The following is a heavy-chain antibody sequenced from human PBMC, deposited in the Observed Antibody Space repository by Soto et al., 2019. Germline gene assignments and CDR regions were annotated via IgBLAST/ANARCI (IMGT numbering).Heavy chain of an antibody. D-gene: IGHD4-17*01. CDR3: ANSTSTVTWWFDP. CDR2: IYWDDDK. Sequence: QITLKESGPTLVKPTQTLTLTCTFSGFSLTTSGVGVGWIRQPPGKALEWLALIYWDDDKRYSPSLKSRLTITKDTTNNHVVLTMTNMTPTNTAPYFTANSTSTVTWWFDPWGQGTLVTVS. J-gene: IGHJ5*02. CDR1: GFSLTTSGVG. V-gene: IGHV2-5*02.